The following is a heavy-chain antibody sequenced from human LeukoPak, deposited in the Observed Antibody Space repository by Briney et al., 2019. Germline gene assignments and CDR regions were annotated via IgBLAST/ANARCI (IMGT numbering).Heavy chain of an antibody. Sequence: ASVKVSCKASGYTFTGYDINWVRQATGQGLEWMGWMNPNSGNTGYAQKFQGRVTITRNTSISTAYLELSSLRSEDTAVYYCARGGSSSTLDYWGQGTLVTVSS. CDR1: GYTFTGYD. CDR3: ARGGSSSTLDY. V-gene: IGHV1-8*03. CDR2: MNPNSGNT. D-gene: IGHD6-6*01. J-gene: IGHJ4*02.